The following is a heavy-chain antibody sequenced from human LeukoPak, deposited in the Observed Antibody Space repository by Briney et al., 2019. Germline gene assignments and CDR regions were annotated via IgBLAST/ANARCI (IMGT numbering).Heavy chain of an antibody. CDR3: ARPPAYYDFWSGYHGDAFDI. CDR1: GFTFSDYY. J-gene: IGHJ3*02. V-gene: IGHV3-11*01. Sequence: GGSLRLSCAASGFTFSDYYMSWIRQAPGKGLEWVSYMSSSGSTIYYADSVKGRFTISRDNAKNSLYLQMNSLRAEDTAVYYCARPPAYYDFWSGYHGDAFDIWGQGTMVTVSS. CDR2: MSSSGSTI. D-gene: IGHD3-3*01.